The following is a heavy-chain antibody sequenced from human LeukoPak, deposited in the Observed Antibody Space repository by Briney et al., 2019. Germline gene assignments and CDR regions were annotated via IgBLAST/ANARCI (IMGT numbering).Heavy chain of an antibody. CDR1: GGSFSGYY. J-gene: IGHJ4*02. CDR3: ARGLSDYLALRYFMPAPRFYFDY. CDR2: INHSGST. Sequence: SETLSLTCAVYGGSFSGYYWSWIRQPPGKGLEWIGEINHSGSTNYNPSLKSRVTISVDTSKNQFSLKLSSVTAADTAVYYCARGLSDYLALRYFMPAPRFYFDYWGQGTLVTVSS. D-gene: IGHD3-9*01. V-gene: IGHV4-34*01.